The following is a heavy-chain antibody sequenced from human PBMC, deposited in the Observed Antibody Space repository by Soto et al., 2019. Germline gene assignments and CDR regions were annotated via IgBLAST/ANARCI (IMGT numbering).Heavy chain of an antibody. CDR2: IIPIFGTA. J-gene: IGHJ4*02. V-gene: IGHV1-69*01. CDR3: ARFYSGYDLGGY. D-gene: IGHD5-12*01. Sequence: QVQLVQSGAEVKKPGSSVKVSCKASGGTFSSYAISWVRQAPGQGLEWMGGIIPIFGTANYAQKFHGRVTIAADESTGTAYMELSSLRSEYTDVYYGARFYSGYDLGGYWGQGTLVIVSS. CDR1: GGTFSSYA.